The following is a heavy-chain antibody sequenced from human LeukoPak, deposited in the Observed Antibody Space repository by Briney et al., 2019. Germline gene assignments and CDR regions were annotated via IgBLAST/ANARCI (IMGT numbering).Heavy chain of an antibody. CDR3: ARGGHSSGYCFY. V-gene: IGHV1-46*01. D-gene: IGHD3-22*01. CDR1: GYTFTSCY. Sequence: GRSLRLSCAASGYTFTSCYKHWVRQAPGQGLEWMGMINPSGGSTSYAQKFQGRVTMTRDMSTSTVYMELSSLRSEDTAVYYCARGGHSSGYCFYWGQGTLVTVSS. J-gene: IGHJ4*02. CDR2: INPSGGST.